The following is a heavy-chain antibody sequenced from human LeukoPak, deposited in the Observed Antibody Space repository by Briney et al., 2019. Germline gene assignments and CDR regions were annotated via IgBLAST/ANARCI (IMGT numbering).Heavy chain of an antibody. Sequence: ASVKVSCKASGYTFTNYYMHWVRQAPGQGLEWMGIINPSGGSTSYAQKFQGRVTMTRDTSTTTVCMELSSLRSEDTAVYYRARERVGATGFDYWGQGTLVTVSS. V-gene: IGHV1-46*01. CDR3: ARERVGATGFDY. J-gene: IGHJ4*02. CDR1: GYTFTNYY. CDR2: INPSGGST. D-gene: IGHD1-26*01.